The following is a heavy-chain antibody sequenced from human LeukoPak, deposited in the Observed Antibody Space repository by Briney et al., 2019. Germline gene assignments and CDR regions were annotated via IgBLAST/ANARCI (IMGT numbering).Heavy chain of an antibody. CDR2: IYSGGGT. V-gene: IGHV3-66*02. J-gene: IGHJ3*02. D-gene: IGHD2-21*02. Sequence: GGSLRLSCAASGFTVSSNYMSWVRQAPGKGLEWVSVIYSGGGTDYADSVKGRFTVSRDNSKNTLYLQMNSLRAEDAAVYYCARAVGVTAIHNAFDIWGQGTMVTVSS. CDR1: GFTVSSNY. CDR3: ARAVGVTAIHNAFDI.